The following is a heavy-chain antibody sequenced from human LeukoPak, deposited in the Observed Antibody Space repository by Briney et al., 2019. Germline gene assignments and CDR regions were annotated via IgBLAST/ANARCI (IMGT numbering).Heavy chain of an antibody. CDR2: ISSSSNNI. J-gene: IGHJ5*02. V-gene: IGHV3-11*01. Sequence: GGSLRLSCAASGFTFSDYYMTWIRQAPGKGLEWVSYISSSSNNIHYANSVRGRFTISWDNAKNSVYLQMNSLRAEDTAIYYCARAAGWFDPWGQGTLVTVSS. CDR1: GFTFSDYY. CDR3: ARAAGWFDP.